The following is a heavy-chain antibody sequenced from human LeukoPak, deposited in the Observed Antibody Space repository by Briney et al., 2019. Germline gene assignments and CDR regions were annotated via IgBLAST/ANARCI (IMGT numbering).Heavy chain of an antibody. CDR3: ARGYGSGSSDY. J-gene: IGHJ4*02. V-gene: IGHV4-34*01. Sequence: PSETLSLTCAVYGGSFSGYYWSWIRQPPGKGLEWIGEINHSGSTNYNPSLKSRVTISVDTSKNQFSLKLSSVTAADTAVYYCARGYGSGSSDYWGQGTLVTVSS. D-gene: IGHD3-10*01. CDR1: GGSFSGYY. CDR2: INHSGST.